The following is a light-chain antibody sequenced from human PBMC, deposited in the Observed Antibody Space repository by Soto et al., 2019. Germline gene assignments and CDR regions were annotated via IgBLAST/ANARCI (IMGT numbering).Light chain of an antibody. J-gene: IGKJ4*01. CDR3: QQDSSWPLT. V-gene: IGKV3-15*01. CDR1: QDIRSS. Sequence: EIEMTQSPATLSVSPGERVTLSCRASQDIRSSLAWYQQKPGQAPRLLIYGASIRATGVPATFSGSGSGTEFTLSISSLQSEHLGVYYCQQDSSWPLTFGGGTKVDIK. CDR2: GAS.